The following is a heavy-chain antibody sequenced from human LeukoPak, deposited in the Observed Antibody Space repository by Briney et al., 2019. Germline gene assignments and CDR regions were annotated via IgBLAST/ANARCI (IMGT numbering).Heavy chain of an antibody. D-gene: IGHD3-16*02. V-gene: IGHV3-7*01. CDR1: GFIFSSYW. Sequence: GGSLRLSCAASGFIFSSYWMSWVRQAPGKGLEWVANIKQDGSEKYYVDSVKGRFTISRDNAKNSLYLQMISLRAEDTAVYYCARVGGRYSPLGYWGQGTLVTVSS. CDR2: IKQDGSEK. J-gene: IGHJ4*02. CDR3: ARVGGRYSPLGY.